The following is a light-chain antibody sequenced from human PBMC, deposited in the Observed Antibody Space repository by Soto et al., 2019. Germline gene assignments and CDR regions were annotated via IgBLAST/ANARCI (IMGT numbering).Light chain of an antibody. CDR1: RSILSSSSNKNY. Sequence: DTVMTQSPDSLAVSLGERATINCRSSRSILSSSSNKNYLAWYQQKPGQPPKLLVYWASTRESGVPDRFSGSGSGTDFTLTISSLQAEDVAVYYCQQYSNTPFTFGPATKVDIK. J-gene: IGKJ3*01. V-gene: IGKV4-1*01. CDR3: QQYSNTPFT. CDR2: WAS.